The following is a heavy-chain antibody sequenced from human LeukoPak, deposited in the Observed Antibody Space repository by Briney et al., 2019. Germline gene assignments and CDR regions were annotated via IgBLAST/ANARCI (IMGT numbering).Heavy chain of an antibody. CDR1: GYTFTGYH. J-gene: IGHJ5*02. V-gene: IGHV1-2*02. CDR3: GLVTSGNWWFDP. D-gene: IGHD1-1*01. CDR2: INPNNGGT. Sequence: ASVKVSCKTSGYTFTGYHMHCVRQAPGQGLEWMGWINPNNGGTNYAQKLQGRVTMTRDTSIGTAYMELSSLRYDDTAVYYCGLVTSGNWWFDPWGQGTLVTVSS.